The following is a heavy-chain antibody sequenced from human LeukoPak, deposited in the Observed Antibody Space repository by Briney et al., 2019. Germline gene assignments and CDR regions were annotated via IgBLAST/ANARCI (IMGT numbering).Heavy chain of an antibody. CDR3: ARLAYSPHWYFDL. J-gene: IGHJ2*01. CDR2: IYFSGST. Sequence: PSETLSLTCTVSGGSISSYYWSWIRQPPGKGLEWIGYIYFSGSTNYNPSLKSRVTISVDTSKNQFSLKLSSVTAADTAVYYCARLAYSPHWYFDLWGRGTLVTVSS. D-gene: IGHD2-21*01. V-gene: IGHV4-59*01. CDR1: GGSISSYY.